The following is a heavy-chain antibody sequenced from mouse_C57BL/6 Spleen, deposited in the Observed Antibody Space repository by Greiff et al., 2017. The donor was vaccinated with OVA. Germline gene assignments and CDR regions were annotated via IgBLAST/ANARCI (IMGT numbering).Heavy chain of an antibody. CDR2: IVPATGGT. CDR3: TRKYYGSSYDY. Sequence: VQLVESGAELVRPGASVTLSCKASGYTFTDYDMHWVKQTPVHGLEWIGAIVPATGGTAYNQKFKGKAILTADKSSSTAYMERRSLTSEDSAVYYRTRKYYGSSYDYWGQGTTLTVSS. J-gene: IGHJ2*01. V-gene: IGHV1-15*01. CDR1: GYTFTDYD. D-gene: IGHD1-1*01.